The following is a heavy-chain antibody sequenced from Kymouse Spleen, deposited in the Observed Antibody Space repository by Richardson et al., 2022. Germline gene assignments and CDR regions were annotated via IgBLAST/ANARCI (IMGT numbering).Heavy chain of an antibody. CDR2: INHSGST. CDR3: AREVRYFDWLYYGMDV. Sequence: QVQLQQWGAGLLKPSETLSLTCAVYGGSFSGYYWSWIRQPPGKGLEWIGEINHSGSTNYNPSLKSRVTISVDTSKNQFSLKLSSVTAADTAVYYCAREVRYFDWLYYGMDVWGQGTTVTVSS. J-gene: IGHJ6*02. D-gene: IGHD3-9*01. V-gene: IGHV4-34*01. CDR1: GGSFSGYY.